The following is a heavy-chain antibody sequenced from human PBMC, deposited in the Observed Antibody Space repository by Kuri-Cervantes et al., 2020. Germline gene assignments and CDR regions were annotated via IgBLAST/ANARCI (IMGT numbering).Heavy chain of an antibody. Sequence: SETLSLTCAVSGGSISSGGYSWSWIRQPPGKGLEWIGYIYHSGSTYYNPSLKSRVTISVDRSKNQFSLKLSSVTAADTAVYYCARGAPQYCSGGSCFYYYYYGMDVWGQGTTVTVSS. V-gene: IGHV4-30-2*01. D-gene: IGHD2-15*01. J-gene: IGHJ6*02. CDR3: ARGAPQYCSGGSCFYYYYYGMDV. CDR2: IYHSGST. CDR1: GGSISSGGYS.